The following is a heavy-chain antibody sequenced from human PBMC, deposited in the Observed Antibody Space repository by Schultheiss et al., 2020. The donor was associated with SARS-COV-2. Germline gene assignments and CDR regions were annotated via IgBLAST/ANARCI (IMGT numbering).Heavy chain of an antibody. V-gene: IGHV1-46*01. J-gene: IGHJ6*02. CDR1: GYTFTGYY. Sequence: ASVKVSCKASGYTFTGYYMNWVRQAPGHGLEWMGIINPRGGSTRFAQKFQGRVTITADKSTSTAYMELSSLRSEDTAVYYCARGKRGYSYGYYYYYGMDVWGQGTTVTVSS. CDR3: ARGKRGYSYGYYYYYGMDV. D-gene: IGHD5-18*01. CDR2: INPRGGST.